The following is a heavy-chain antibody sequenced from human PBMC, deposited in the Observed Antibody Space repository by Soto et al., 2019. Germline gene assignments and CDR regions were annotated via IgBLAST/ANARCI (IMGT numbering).Heavy chain of an antibody. V-gene: IGHV3-66*01. CDR2: IYSGGST. J-gene: IGHJ5*02. CDR3: ARARRRDTSFDP. Sequence: GGSLRLSCAASGFTVSSNYMSWVRQAPGKGLEWVSVIYSGGSTCYADSVKGRFTISRDNSKNTLYLQMNSLRAEDTAVYYCARARRRDTSFDPWGQGTLVTVSS. CDR1: GFTVSSNY.